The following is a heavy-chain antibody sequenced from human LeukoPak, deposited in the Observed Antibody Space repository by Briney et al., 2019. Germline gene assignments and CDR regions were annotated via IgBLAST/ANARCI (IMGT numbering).Heavy chain of an antibody. D-gene: IGHD2-8*02. Sequence: GESLKISCKGSGYSFTSYWIGWARQMPGKGLEWMGIIYPGESDTRYNPSFQGQVTISADKSISTTYLQWSSLKASDTAMYYCARLIKEGVLNWLDPWGQGTLVTVSS. V-gene: IGHV5-51*01. CDR1: GYSFTSYW. CDR2: IYPGESDT. CDR3: ARLIKEGVLNWLDP. J-gene: IGHJ5*02.